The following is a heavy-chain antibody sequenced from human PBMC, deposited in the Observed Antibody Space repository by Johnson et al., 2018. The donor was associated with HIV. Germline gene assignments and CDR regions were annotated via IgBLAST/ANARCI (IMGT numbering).Heavy chain of an antibody. D-gene: IGHD2-8*01. J-gene: IGHJ3*02. CDR2: IYSGGST. Sequence: VQLVESGGGVARPGGSLRLSCAASGFTFDDYGMSWVRQAPGKGLEWVSVIYSGGSTYYADSVKGRFTISRDNSKNTLYLQMNSLRAEDTAVYYCARALGLEVCAFDIWGQGTMVTVSS. CDR1: GFTFDDYG. CDR3: ARALGLEVCAFDI. V-gene: IGHV3-66*01.